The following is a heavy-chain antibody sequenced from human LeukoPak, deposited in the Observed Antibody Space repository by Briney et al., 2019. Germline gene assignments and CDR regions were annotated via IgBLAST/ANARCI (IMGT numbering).Heavy chain of an antibody. CDR2: MNSGGDT. J-gene: IGHJ4*02. CDR3: ARGGSMVRGVL. Sequence: GGSLRLSCAVSGFTVSSDLMNWVRQAPGMGLEWVSSMNSGGDTYYADSVKGRFNISRDKSRNTLYLQMNSLRVDDTAVYYCARGGSMVRGVLWGQGTLVTVSS. D-gene: IGHD3-10*01. CDR1: GFTVSSDL. V-gene: IGHV3-53*01.